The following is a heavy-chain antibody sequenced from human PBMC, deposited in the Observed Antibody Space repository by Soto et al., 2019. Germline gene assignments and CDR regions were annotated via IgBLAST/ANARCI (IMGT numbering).Heavy chain of an antibody. V-gene: IGHV6-1*01. J-gene: IGHJ4*02. CDR1: GDSVSGTSAA. Sequence: SQTLSLTCAISGDSVSGTSAAWSWIRQSPSRGLEWLGRTYYRSKWYSDYAVSVKSRITINPDTSKNQFSLQLNSVTPEDTAVYYCARGVAGSGFDLWGQGTLVTVSS. CDR2: TYYRSKWYS. CDR3: ARGVAGSGFDL. D-gene: IGHD6-19*01.